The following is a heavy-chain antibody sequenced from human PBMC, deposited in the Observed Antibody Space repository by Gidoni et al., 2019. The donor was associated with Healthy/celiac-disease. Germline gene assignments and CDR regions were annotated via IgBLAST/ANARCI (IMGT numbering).Heavy chain of an antibody. V-gene: IGHV4-61*02. CDR2: IYPSGST. J-gene: IGHJ6*02. D-gene: IGHD6-13*01. CDR3: ARDSSRRKHYYYYGMDV. Sequence: VQLQESGPGLVKPSQTLSLTCTVSVGPISSGSYYWSWIRQPAGKGLEWIGRIYPSGSTNYNPSLKSRVTISVDTSKNQFSLKLSSVTAADTAVYYCARDSSRRKHYYYYGMDVWGQGTTVTVSS. CDR1: VGPISSGSYY.